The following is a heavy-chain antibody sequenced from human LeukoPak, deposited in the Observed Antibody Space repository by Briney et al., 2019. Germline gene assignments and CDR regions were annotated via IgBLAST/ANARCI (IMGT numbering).Heavy chain of an antibody. V-gene: IGHV3-21*01. J-gene: IGHJ1*01. Sequence: PGGSLRLSCAASGFTFSVYSMNWVRQAPGKGLEWVSSISSSSSYIYYADSVKGRFTISRDNAKNSLYLQMNSLRAEGTAVYYCARDGRYCSGGSCYGIEYFQHWGQGTLVTVSS. CDR3: ARDGRYCSGGSCYGIEYFQH. CDR2: ISSSSSYI. D-gene: IGHD2-15*01. CDR1: GFTFSVYS.